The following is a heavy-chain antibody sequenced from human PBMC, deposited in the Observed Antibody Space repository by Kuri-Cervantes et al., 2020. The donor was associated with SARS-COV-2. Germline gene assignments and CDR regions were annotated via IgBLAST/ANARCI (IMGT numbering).Heavy chain of an antibody. CDR1: GFTFSSYA. CDR2: ISYDGSNK. Sequence: GESLKISCAGSGFTFSSYAMHWVRQAPGKGLEWVAVISYDGSNKYYADSVKGRFTISRDNSKNTLYLQMNSLRAENTAVYYCARLLRFLEWSEFDYWGQGTLVTVSS. CDR3: ARLLRFLEWSEFDY. V-gene: IGHV3-30-3*01. J-gene: IGHJ4*02. D-gene: IGHD3-3*01.